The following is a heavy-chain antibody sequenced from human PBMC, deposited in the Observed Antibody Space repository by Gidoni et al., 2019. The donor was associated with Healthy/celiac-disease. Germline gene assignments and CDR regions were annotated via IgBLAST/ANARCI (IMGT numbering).Heavy chain of an antibody. D-gene: IGHD2-15*01. Sequence: QVQLVQSGAEVKKPGSSVKVSCKASGVTFSSYAISWVRQAPGQGLEWMGGIIPIFGTANYAQKFQGRVTITADKSTSTAYMELSSLRSEDTAVYYCARGGGYCSGGSCHFDWFDPWGQGTLVTVSS. CDR1: GVTFSSYA. V-gene: IGHV1-69*06. CDR3: ARGGGYCSGGSCHFDWFDP. CDR2: IIPIFGTA. J-gene: IGHJ5*02.